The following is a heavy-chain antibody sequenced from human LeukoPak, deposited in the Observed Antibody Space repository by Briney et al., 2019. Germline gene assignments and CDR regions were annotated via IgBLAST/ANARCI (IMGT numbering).Heavy chain of an antibody. D-gene: IGHD4-17*01. CDR2: IYHSGST. CDR1: GYSISSGYY. CDR3: ARGRLDYGDYLPLYFDY. V-gene: IGHV4-38-2*02. J-gene: IGHJ4*02. Sequence: SETLSLTCTVSGYSISSGYYWGWIRRPPGKGLEWIGSIYHSGSTYYNPTLKSRVTISVDTSKNQFSLKLSSVTAADTAVYYCARGRLDYGDYLPLYFDYWGQGTLVTVSS.